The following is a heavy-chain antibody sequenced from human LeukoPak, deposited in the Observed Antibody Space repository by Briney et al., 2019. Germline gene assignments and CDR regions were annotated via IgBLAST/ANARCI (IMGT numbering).Heavy chain of an antibody. CDR2: IKQDGSKK. J-gene: IGHJ4*02. D-gene: IGHD2-21*01. CDR1: GFTFSTYW. Sequence: GGSLRLSCAASGFTFSTYWMSWVRQAPGKGLEWVASIKQDGSKKFHVDSVKGRFTISRDNAESSLYLQMNSLRAEDTAVYYCARHGYYYFDYWGQRTLVTVSS. CDR3: ARHGYYYFDY. V-gene: IGHV3-7*01.